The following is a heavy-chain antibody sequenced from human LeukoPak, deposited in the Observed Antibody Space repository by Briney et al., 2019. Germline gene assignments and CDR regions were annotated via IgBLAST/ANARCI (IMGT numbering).Heavy chain of an antibody. CDR2: IFPSDSDT. CDR1: GYMFTSYW. CDR3: ARRGYCSTTSCYYLDY. J-gene: IGHJ4*02. V-gene: IGHV5-51*01. Sequence: GESLKISCEGSGYMFTSYWIGWVRQMPGKGLEWMGIIFPSDSDTRYSPSFQGQVAISADKSISTAYLQWSSLKASDTAMYYCARRGYCSTTSCYYLDYWGQGTLVTVSS. D-gene: IGHD2-2*03.